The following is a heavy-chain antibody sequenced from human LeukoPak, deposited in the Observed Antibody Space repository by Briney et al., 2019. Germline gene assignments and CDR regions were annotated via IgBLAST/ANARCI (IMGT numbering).Heavy chain of an antibody. Sequence: ASVKVSCKASGYTFTGYYMHWVRQAPGQGLEWMGRINPNSGGTNYAEKVQGRVTITRDTSISTADMKLSRLRSDDTAVYYCARAKVDTAMVLPDWYPIDYWGQGTLVTVSS. V-gene: IGHV1-2*06. CDR3: ARAKVDTAMVLPDWYPIDY. J-gene: IGHJ4*02. CDR1: GYTFTGYY. CDR2: INPNSGGT. D-gene: IGHD5-18*01.